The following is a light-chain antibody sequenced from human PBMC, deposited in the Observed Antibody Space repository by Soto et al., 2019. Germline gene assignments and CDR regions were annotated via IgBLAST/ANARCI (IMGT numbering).Light chain of an antibody. Sequence: EIVLTQSPGTLSLSPGERATLSCRASQSVGSSYLAWYQQKPGQAPRLLIFGASSRATGIPDRFSGSGSGTDFTLTISRLEAEDFAVYYCQQYGRSPLTFGGGTKVEIK. J-gene: IGKJ4*01. CDR1: QSVGSSY. CDR2: GAS. CDR3: QQYGRSPLT. V-gene: IGKV3-20*01.